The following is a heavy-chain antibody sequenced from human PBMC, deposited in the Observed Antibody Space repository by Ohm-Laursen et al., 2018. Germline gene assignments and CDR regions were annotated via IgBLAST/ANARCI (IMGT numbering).Heavy chain of an antibody. D-gene: IGHD3-10*01. CDR2: ISSSGSTI. Sequence: GSLRLSCSAPGFTFSDYYMSWIRQAPGKGLEWVSYISSSGSTIYYADSVKGRFTISRDNAKNSLYLQMNSLRAEDTAVYYCARRSMVRGALDYWGQGTLVTVSS. CDR3: ARRSMVRGALDY. CDR1: GFTFSDYY. J-gene: IGHJ4*02. V-gene: IGHV3-11*01.